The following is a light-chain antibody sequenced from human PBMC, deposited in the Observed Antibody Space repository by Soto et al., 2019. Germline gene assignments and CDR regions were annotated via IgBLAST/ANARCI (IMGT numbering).Light chain of an antibody. V-gene: IGLV2-14*01. CDR2: DVS. J-gene: IGLJ1*01. Sequence: QSVLTQPASVSGSPGQSITISCTGTSSDVGGYNYVSWYQQHPGKAPKLMIYDVSNRPSGVSNRFSGSKSGNTASLTIFGFQAQDEANYYSCSYTSSSISYILGTGTKVTVL. CDR1: SSDVGGYNY. CDR3: CSYTSSSISYI.